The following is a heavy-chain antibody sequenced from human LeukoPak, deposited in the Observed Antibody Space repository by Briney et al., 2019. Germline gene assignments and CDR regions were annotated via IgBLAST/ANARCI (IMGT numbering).Heavy chain of an antibody. V-gene: IGHV3-15*01. J-gene: IGHJ4*02. CDR3: TTDRDALRY. Sequence: GGSLRLSCAASGFTFSSYAMSWVRQAPGKGLGWVGRIKSNSEGGTADYAAPVEGRFTISRHDSESTMYLQMNSLKTEDTAVYYCTTDRDALRYWGQGTPVTVSS. CDR1: GFTFSSYA. D-gene: IGHD2-21*02. CDR2: IKSNSEGGTA.